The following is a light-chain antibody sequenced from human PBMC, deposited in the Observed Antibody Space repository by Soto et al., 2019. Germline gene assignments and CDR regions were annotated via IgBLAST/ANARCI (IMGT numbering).Light chain of an antibody. CDR2: KAS. J-gene: IGKJ1*01. Sequence: DIQMTQSPSTLSASVGDRVTITCRASQSISSWLAWYQQKPGKAPNLLIYKASSLESGVPSRFSGSGSGTEFTLTISSLQPDDFVTYYCQQYDTNSTTFGQGTKVEIK. CDR3: QQYDTNSTT. V-gene: IGKV1-5*03. CDR1: QSISSW.